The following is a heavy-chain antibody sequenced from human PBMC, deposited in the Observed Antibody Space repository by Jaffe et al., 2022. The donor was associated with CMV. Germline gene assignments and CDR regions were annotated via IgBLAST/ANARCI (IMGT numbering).Heavy chain of an antibody. CDR3: ARDREYYYDSSGQISWYYYGMDV. V-gene: IGHV1-18*01. Sequence: QVQLVQSGAEVKKPGASVKVSCKASGYTFTSYGISWVRQAPGQGLEWMGWISAYNGNTNYAQKLQGRVTMTTDTSTSTAYMELRSLRSDDTAVYYCARDREYYYDSSGQISWYYYGMDVWGQGTTVTVSS. CDR2: ISAYNGNT. J-gene: IGHJ6*02. D-gene: IGHD3-22*01. CDR1: GYTFTSYG.